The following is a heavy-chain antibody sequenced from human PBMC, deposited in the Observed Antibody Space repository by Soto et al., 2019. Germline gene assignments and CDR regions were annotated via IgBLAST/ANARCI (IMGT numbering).Heavy chain of an antibody. Sequence: EVQLVESGGGLVQPGGSLRLSCAASGFTFSSYSMNWVRQAPGKGLEWVSYISSSSRTIYYADSVKGRFTISRDNAKNSLYLQMNSRRAEDTAVYYCARVHQRAYFDYWGQGTLVTVSS. V-gene: IGHV3-48*01. CDR3: ARVHQRAYFDY. CDR2: ISSSSRTI. CDR1: GFTFSSYS. J-gene: IGHJ4*02. D-gene: IGHD2-2*01.